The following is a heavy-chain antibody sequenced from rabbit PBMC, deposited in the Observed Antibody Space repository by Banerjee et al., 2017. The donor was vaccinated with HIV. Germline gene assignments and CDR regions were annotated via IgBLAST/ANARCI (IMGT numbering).Heavy chain of an antibody. D-gene: IGHD4-1*01. CDR3: ARWGLVVVPM. Sequence: QEQLEESGGDLVKPGASLTLTCKASGFDFSNSYWIYWVRQAPGKGLEWIGYIYTGSSGSTDYASWAKGRFTISKTSSTTVTLQMTSLTAADTAAYCCARWGLVVVPMWGQGTLVTVS. CDR2: IYTGSSGST. V-gene: IGHV1S45*01. CDR1: GFDFSNSYW. J-gene: IGHJ4*01.